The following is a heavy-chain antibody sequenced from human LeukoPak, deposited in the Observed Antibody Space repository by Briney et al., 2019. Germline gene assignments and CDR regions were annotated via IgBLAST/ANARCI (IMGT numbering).Heavy chain of an antibody. D-gene: IGHD2-2*01. CDR1: GGTFSSYA. Sequence: GSSVKVSGTASGGTFSSYAISWVRQAPGQGLEWMGRIIPILGIANYAQKFQGRVTITADKSTSTAYMELSSLRSEDTAVYYCARVVYCSITSCHQIDYWGQGTLVTVSS. J-gene: IGHJ4*02. CDR2: IIPILGIA. V-gene: IGHV1-69*04. CDR3: ARVVYCSITSCHQIDY.